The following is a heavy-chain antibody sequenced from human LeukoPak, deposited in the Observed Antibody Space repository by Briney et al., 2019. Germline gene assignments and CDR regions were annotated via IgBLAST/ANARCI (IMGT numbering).Heavy chain of an antibody. CDR2: INHSGST. D-gene: IGHD3-10*01. J-gene: IGHJ6*03. CDR3: ARQPRMVRKPGYYYMDV. V-gene: IGHV4-34*01. CDR1: GGSFSGYY. Sequence: SETLSLTCAVYGGSFSGYYWSWIRQPPGKGLEWIGEINHSGSTNYNPSLKSRVTISVDTSKNQFSLKLSSVTAADTAVYYCARQPRMVRKPGYYYMDVWGKGTTVTISS.